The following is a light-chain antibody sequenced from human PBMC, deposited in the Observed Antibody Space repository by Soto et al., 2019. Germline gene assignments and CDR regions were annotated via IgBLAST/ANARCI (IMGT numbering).Light chain of an antibody. CDR2: GAS. CDR1: QSVSNAY. V-gene: IGKV3-20*01. CDR3: QQYASSPRT. J-gene: IGKJ1*01. Sequence: EIVLTQSPGTLSLSPGERATLSCTASQSVSNAYVAWYQQKPGQAPRLLISGASFRAAGISDRFSGSGSGTAFTLNISRLEPEDFAVYYCQQYASSPRTFGQGTKVDMK.